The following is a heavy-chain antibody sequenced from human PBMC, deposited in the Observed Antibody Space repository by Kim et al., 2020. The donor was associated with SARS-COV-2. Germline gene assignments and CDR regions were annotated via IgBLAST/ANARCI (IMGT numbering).Heavy chain of an antibody. V-gene: IGHV3-53*01. J-gene: IGHJ4*02. CDR2: IYSGGST. CDR1: GFTVSSNY. CDR3: ARDRLGYSYGYDY. Sequence: GGSLRLSCAASGFTVSSNYMSWVRQAPGKGLEWVSVIYSGGSTYYADSVKGRFTISRDNSKNTLYLQMNSLRAEDTAVYYCARDRLGYSYGYDYWGQGTLVTVSS. D-gene: IGHD5-18*01.